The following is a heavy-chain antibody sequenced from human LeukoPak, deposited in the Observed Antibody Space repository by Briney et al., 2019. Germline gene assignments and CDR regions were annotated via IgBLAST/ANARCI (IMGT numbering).Heavy chain of an antibody. Sequence: GVSLRLSCAASGFTFGSYAMHWVRQAPGKGLEYVSAISSNGGSTYYANSVKGRFTISRDNSKNTLYLQMGSLRAEDMAVYYCARDDHTAPHHWGQGTLVTVSS. D-gene: IGHD5-18*01. CDR2: ISSNGGST. CDR3: ARDDHTAPHH. CDR1: GFTFGSYA. J-gene: IGHJ5*02. V-gene: IGHV3-64*01.